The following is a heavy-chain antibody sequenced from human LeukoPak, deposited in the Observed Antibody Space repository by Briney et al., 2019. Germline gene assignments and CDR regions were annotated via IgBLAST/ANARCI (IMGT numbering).Heavy chain of an antibody. CDR1: GGSISSYY. CDR3: ARHAAPGRPYFDY. CDR2: VYYSGSN. V-gene: IGHV4-59*01. Sequence: PSETLSRTCTVSGGSISSYYWSWIRQSPGKGLEWIGYVYYSGSNNYNPSLKSRITISVDTSKNQFSLKLSSVTAADTAVYYCARHAAPGRPYFDYWGQGTLVTVSS. D-gene: IGHD6-13*01. J-gene: IGHJ4*02.